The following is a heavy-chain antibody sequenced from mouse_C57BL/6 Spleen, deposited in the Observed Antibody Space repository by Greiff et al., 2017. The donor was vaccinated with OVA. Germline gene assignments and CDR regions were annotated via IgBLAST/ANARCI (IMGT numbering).Heavy chain of an antibody. CDR2: INPNNGGT. CDR3: ARRVGRGGYFDY. Sequence: VQLKQSGPELVKPGASVKISCKASGYTFTDYYMNWVKQSHGKSLEWIGDINPNNGGTSYNQKFKGKATLTVDKSSSTAYMELRSLTSEDSAVYYWARRVGRGGYFDYWGQGTTLTVSS. D-gene: IGHD1-1*01. CDR1: GYTFTDYY. V-gene: IGHV1-26*01. J-gene: IGHJ2*01.